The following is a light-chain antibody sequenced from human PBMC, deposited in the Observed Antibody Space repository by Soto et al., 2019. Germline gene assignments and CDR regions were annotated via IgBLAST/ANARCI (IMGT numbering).Light chain of an antibody. J-gene: IGKJ2*01. Sequence: EIVLTQSPGTLSLSPGERATLSCRASQSVSSSYLAWYQHKPGQAPRLLIYGASSRATGIPDRFRGSGSGTDFTLNISRLEAEDFAVYYCQQYGSSPHTFGQGTKLEIK. V-gene: IGKV3-20*01. CDR1: QSVSSSY. CDR2: GAS. CDR3: QQYGSSPHT.